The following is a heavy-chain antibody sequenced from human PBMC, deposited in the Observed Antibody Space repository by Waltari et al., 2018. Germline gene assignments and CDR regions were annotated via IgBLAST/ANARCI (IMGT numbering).Heavy chain of an antibody. V-gene: IGHV3-21*01. CDR1: GGTFSSYS. Sequence: VQLVQSGAEVKKPGSSVKVSCKASGGTFSSYSMNWVRQAPGKGLEWVSSISSSSSYIYYADSVKGRFTISRDNAKNSLYLQMNSLRAEDTAVYYCATLRRSSWYRQNDYWGQGTLVTVSS. D-gene: IGHD6-13*01. CDR3: ATLRRSSWYRQNDY. CDR2: ISSSSSYI. J-gene: IGHJ4*02.